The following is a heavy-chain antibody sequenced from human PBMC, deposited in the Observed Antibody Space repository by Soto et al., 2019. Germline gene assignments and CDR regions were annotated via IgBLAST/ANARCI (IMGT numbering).Heavy chain of an antibody. D-gene: IGHD6-13*01. CDR2: IKSKTDGGTT. V-gene: IGHV3-15*01. CDR1: GFTFSNAW. CDR3: TTGWYDYYGMDV. J-gene: IGHJ6*02. Sequence: TGGSLRLSCAASGFTFSNAWMSWVRQAPGKGLEWVGRIKSKTDGGTTDYAAPVKGRFTISRDDSKNTLYLQMNSLKTEDTAVYYCTTGWYDYYGMDVWGQGTTVTVSS.